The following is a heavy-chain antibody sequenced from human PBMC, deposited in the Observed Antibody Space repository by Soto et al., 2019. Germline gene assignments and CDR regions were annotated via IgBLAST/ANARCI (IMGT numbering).Heavy chain of an antibody. D-gene: IGHD6-13*01. CDR3: ANYKKYVYSRSWYKGFDY. CDR1: GFTFSAYA. J-gene: IGHJ4*02. Sequence: QPGGSLRLSCAASGFTFSAYAMNWVRQAPGKGLEWVSVISGSGGSTYYADSVKGRFTISRDNSKNTLYLQMNSLRAEDTAVYYCANYKKYVYSRSWYKGFDYWGQGNLVTVS. CDR2: ISGSGGST. V-gene: IGHV3-23*01.